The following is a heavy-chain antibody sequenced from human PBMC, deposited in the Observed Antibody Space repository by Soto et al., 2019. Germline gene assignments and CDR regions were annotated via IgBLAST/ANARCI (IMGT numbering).Heavy chain of an antibody. CDR1: GGSFSGHS. D-gene: IGHD3-22*01. V-gene: IGHV4-34*01. CDR3: STRAYDTTGYYRFDP. Sequence: KTSETLSLTCAVYGGSFSGHSWTWIRQSPGKGLEWIGDINHSGRVNYSPSLKSRVTISLDTSKNQFSLTLSAVTAADTAMYYCSTRAYDTTGYYRFDPWGQGPLVTVSS. CDR2: INHSGRV. J-gene: IGHJ5*01.